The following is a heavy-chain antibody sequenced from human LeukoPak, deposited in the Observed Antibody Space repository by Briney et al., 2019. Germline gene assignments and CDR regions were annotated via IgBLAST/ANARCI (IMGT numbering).Heavy chain of an antibody. CDR1: GGSISSYY. CDR3: ARDRGRVTRTFDNWFDP. Sequence: PSETLSLTCTVSGGSISSYYWSWIRQPAGKGLEWIGRIYTSGSTNYNPSLKSRVTMSVDTSKNQFSLKLSSVTAADTAVYYCARDRGRVTRTFDNWFDPWGQGTLVTVSS. V-gene: IGHV4-4*07. D-gene: IGHD3-10*01. CDR2: IYTSGST. J-gene: IGHJ5*02.